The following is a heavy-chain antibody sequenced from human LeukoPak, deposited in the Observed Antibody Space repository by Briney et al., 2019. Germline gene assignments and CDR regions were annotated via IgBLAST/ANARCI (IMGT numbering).Heavy chain of an antibody. CDR3: ARDNDLLRYFDWPLDY. V-gene: IGHV3-9*01. J-gene: IGHJ4*02. D-gene: IGHD3-9*01. CDR1: GFTFDDYA. Sequence: GGSLRLSCAASGFTFDDYAMHWVRQAPGKGLEWVSGISWNSGSIGYADSVKGRFTISRDNAKNSLYLQMNSLRAEDTAVYYCARDNDLLRYFDWPLDYWGQGTLVTVSS. CDR2: ISWNSGSI.